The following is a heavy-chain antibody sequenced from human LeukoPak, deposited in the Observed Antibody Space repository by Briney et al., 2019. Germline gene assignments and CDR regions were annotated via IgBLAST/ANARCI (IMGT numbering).Heavy chain of an antibody. CDR1: GGSVSSGSYY. V-gene: IGHV4-61*01. D-gene: IGHD3-10*01. J-gene: IGHJ5*02. CDR2: IYYSGST. Sequence: PSETLSLTCTVSGGSVSSGSYYWSWLRQPPGKGLEWIGYIYYSGSTNYNPSLKSRVTISVDTSKNQFSLKLSSVTAADTAVYYCARGVLWFGELFWWFDPWGQGTLVTVSS. CDR3: ARGVLWFGELFWWFDP.